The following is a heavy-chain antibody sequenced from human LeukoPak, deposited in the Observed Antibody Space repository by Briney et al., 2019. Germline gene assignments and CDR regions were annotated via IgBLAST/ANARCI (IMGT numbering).Heavy chain of an antibody. D-gene: IGHD6-6*01. J-gene: IGHJ6*02. V-gene: IGHV3-23*01. CDR3: AKSPTRKSSSPGDYYYAMDV. Sequence: PGGSLRLSCAASGFTFSSYAMSWVRQAPGKGLEWVSVISNSGGNTYYADSVKGRFTISRDNSKNTLYLQINSLRAEDTAVYYCAKSPTRKSSSPGDYYYAMDVWGQGTSVTVSS. CDR2: ISNSGGNT. CDR1: GFTFSSYA.